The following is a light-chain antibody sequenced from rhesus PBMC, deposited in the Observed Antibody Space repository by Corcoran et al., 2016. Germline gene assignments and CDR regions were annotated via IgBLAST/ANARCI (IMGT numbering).Light chain of an antibody. Sequence: DIQMTQSPSALSASVGNRVTISCRASQNIYSNLAWYQQKPGKAPKFLIYAASSLQTGIPSRFSGSGSGTDFPLTISSLQPEDSAAYYCQHYYDNPYSFGQGTKVEIK. CDR3: QHYYDNPYS. J-gene: IGKJ2*01. CDR2: AAS. CDR1: QNIYSN. V-gene: IGKV1S12*01.